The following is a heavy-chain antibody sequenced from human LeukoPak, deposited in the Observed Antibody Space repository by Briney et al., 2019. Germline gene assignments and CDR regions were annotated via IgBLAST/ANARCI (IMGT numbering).Heavy chain of an antibody. Sequence: SETLSLTCTVSGYSISSGYYWGWIRQPPGTGLEWIGSIYHSGSTYYNPSLKSRVTISVDTSKNQFSLKLSSVTAADTAVYYCARGKLLWFGELYPYYFDYWGQGTLVTVSS. V-gene: IGHV4-38-2*02. CDR2: IYHSGST. CDR1: GYSISSGYY. D-gene: IGHD3-10*01. CDR3: ARGKLLWFGELYPYYFDY. J-gene: IGHJ4*02.